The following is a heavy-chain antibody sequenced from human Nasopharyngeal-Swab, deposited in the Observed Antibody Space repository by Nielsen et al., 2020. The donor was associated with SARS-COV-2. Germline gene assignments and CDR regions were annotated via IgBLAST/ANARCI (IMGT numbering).Heavy chain of an antibody. D-gene: IGHD2-21*02. Sequence: GGSLRLSCAASGFTFSSYGMHWVRQAPGKGLEWVAVIWYDGSNKYYADSVKGRFTISRDNSKNTLYLQMNSLRAEDTAVYYCARDGDGYYYGMDVWGQRTTVTVSS. CDR2: IWYDGSNK. V-gene: IGHV3-33*01. CDR3: ARDGDGYYYGMDV. J-gene: IGHJ6*02. CDR1: GFTFSSYG.